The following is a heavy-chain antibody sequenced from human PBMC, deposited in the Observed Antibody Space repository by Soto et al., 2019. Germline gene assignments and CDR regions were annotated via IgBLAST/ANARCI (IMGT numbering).Heavy chain of an antibody. CDR1: GGSISSSNYY. Sequence: PSETLSLTCIVSGGSISSSNYYWGWIRQPPGKGLEWIGSIYDSGSTHYNSALKSRVTISVDTSKNQFSLKLSSVTAADTAIYFCARHGRNYRVDWFDPWGQGTLVTVSS. CDR3: ARHGRNYRVDWFDP. CDR2: IYDSGST. J-gene: IGHJ5*02. V-gene: IGHV4-39*01. D-gene: IGHD2-15*01.